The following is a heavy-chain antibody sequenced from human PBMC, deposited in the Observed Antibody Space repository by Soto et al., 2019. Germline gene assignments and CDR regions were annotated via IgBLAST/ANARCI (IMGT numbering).Heavy chain of an antibody. J-gene: IGHJ4*01. CDR2: INTDGSST. D-gene: IGHD2-15*01. CDR3: ARRGSGVTRGLHY. Sequence: EVQLVESGGGLVQPGGSLRLSCAASGFTFSSYWMHWVRQAPGKGLVWISRINTDGSSTSYVDSVQGRFTISRDNGKNTLFLQMNSLRGEDTAVYYCARRGSGVTRGLHYWGHGTLVTVSS. V-gene: IGHV3-74*01. CDR1: GFTFSSYW.